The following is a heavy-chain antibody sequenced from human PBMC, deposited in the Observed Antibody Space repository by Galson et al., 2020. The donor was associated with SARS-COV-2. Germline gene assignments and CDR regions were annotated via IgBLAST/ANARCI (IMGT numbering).Heavy chain of an antibody. D-gene: IGHD4-17*01. CDR2: IHYRGST. V-gene: IGHV4-31*03. J-gene: IGHJ6*02. CDR3: ARERDYGGNSEGMDV. CDR1: GGSISSGGYY. Sequence: ETSETLSLTCTVSGGSISSGGYYWSWIRQHPGKGLEWIGYIHYRGSTYYNPSLKSRVTISVDTSKNQFSLKLSSVTAADTAVYYCARERDYGGNSEGMDVWGQGTTVTVSS.